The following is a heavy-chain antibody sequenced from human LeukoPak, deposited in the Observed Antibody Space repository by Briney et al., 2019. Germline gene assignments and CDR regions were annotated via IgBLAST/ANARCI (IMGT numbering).Heavy chain of an antibody. J-gene: IGHJ4*02. CDR1: GFTFSTYS. CDR3: ARSTIFGVVSYNFDY. V-gene: IGHV3-21*01. CDR2: ISSRSDYI. D-gene: IGHD3-3*01. Sequence: GGSLRLSCEASGFTFSTYSMNWVRQAPGKGLEWVSSISSRSDYIYHADSVKGRFTISRDDAKNSLYLQMNSLRAEDTALYYCARSTIFGVVSYNFDYWGQGTLVTVSS.